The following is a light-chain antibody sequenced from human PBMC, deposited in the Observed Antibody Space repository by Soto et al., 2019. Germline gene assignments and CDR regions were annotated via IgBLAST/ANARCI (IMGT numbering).Light chain of an antibody. J-gene: IGLJ3*02. Sequence: QSVLTQPPSVSGAPGQRVTISCTGSRSNIGAGYDVHWYQQLPGTAPKLLIYGNSNRPSGVPDRFSGSKSGTSASLAITGLQDEDEADYYCQSYDSSLSGSWVFGGGTKLTVL. CDR2: GNS. V-gene: IGLV1-40*01. CDR3: QSYDSSLSGSWV. CDR1: RSNIGAGYD.